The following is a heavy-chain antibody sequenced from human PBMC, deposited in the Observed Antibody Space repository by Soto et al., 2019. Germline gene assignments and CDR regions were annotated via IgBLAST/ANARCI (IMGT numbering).Heavy chain of an antibody. CDR1: GGSISSYY. CDR2: IYYSGST. CDR3: ARGLGSITGTMGFAY. Sequence: PSKNLALTCTVSGGSISSYYWSWIRQPPGKGLEWIGYIYYSGSTNYNPSLKSRVTISVDTSKNQFSLKLSSVTAADTAVYYCARGLGSITGTMGFAYLGQGTLVTVS. D-gene: IGHD1-7*01. J-gene: IGHJ4*02. V-gene: IGHV4-59*01.